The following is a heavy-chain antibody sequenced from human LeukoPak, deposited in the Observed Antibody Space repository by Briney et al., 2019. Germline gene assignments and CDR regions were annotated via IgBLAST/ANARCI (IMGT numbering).Heavy chain of an antibody. Sequence: PGRSLRLSCAASGFTFSSYAMHWVRQAPGKGLEWVAVISYDGSNKYYADSVKGRFTISRDNSKNTLYLQMNSLRAGDTAVYYCARGAAKTYYYDSSGLYYFDYWGQGTLVTVSS. CDR3: ARGAAKTYYYDSSGLYYFDY. J-gene: IGHJ4*02. V-gene: IGHV3-30-3*01. CDR2: ISYDGSNK. D-gene: IGHD3-22*01. CDR1: GFTFSSYA.